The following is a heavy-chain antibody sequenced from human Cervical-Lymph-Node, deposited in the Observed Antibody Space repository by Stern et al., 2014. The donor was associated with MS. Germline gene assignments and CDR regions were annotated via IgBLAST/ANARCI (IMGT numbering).Heavy chain of an antibody. J-gene: IGHJ4*02. V-gene: IGHV3-30*04. CDR3: AKGGSGSYLD. D-gene: IGHD1-26*01. CDR2: ISYDGRDK. Sequence: MQLVESGGGVVQPGRSLRLSCAASGFVFRRYELHWVRQAPGTGLEWVALISYDGRDKYYTDSVKGRFTVSRDNSNNTVDLEMNSLRLEDTAVYYCAKGGSGSYLDWGQGSLVTVSS. CDR1: GFVFRRYE.